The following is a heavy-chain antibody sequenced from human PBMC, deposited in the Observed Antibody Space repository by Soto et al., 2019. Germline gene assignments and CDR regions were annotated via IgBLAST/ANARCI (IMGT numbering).Heavy chain of an antibody. Sequence: QVQLVQSGAEVKKPGASVKVSCKASGYTFTRSGISWVRQAPGQGLEWLGWINPDNGNTNYAQHLQGRGSLTTDTSTSTAYMDLRSLRSDDTAVYYCARDQGITTFGVYSMYYYGMDVWGQGTTVTVSS. CDR1: GYTFTRSG. CDR3: ARDQGITTFGVYSMYYYGMDV. V-gene: IGHV1-18*01. D-gene: IGHD3-3*01. CDR2: INPDNGNT. J-gene: IGHJ6*02.